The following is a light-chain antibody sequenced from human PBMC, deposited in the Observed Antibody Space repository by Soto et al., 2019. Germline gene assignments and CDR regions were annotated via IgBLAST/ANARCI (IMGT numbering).Light chain of an antibody. Sequence: QSVLTQPPSASGTPGQRVTISCSGTTSNIGDNFVYWFQQIPGTAPKLLILRDSQRPSGVPDRFSGSKAGTSASLTISGLRSEDDAYYYYASGGASADDSVSSPSYVFGTGTKLTVL. V-gene: IGLV1-47*01. CDR1: TSNIGDNF. CDR2: RDS. CDR3: ASGGASADDSVSSPSYV. J-gene: IGLJ1*01.